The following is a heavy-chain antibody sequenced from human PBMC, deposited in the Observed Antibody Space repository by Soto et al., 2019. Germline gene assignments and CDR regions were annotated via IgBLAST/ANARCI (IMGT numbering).Heavy chain of an antibody. CDR2: LKSDGSE. CDR1: GFTLRSDS. CDR3: ARGRRGNYGYFDY. J-gene: IGHJ4*02. D-gene: IGHD1-26*01. V-gene: IGHV3-74*01. Sequence: GGSLRLSCAASGFTLRSDSMHWVRQVPGKGLVWVSRLKSDGSENYADSVKGRFTISRDNAKNTLYLQMNSLGAEDTAVYYCARGRRGNYGYFDYWGQAMLVTVSS.